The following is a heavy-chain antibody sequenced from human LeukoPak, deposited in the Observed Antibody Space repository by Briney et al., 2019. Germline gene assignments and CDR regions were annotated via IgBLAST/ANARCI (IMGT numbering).Heavy chain of an antibody. Sequence: ASVKVSCKASGYTFTSYDINWVRQATGQGLEWMGWMNPNSGNTGYAQKFQGRVTMTRNTSISTAYMALSSLRSEDTAVYYCARELSGSDDAFDIWGQGTMVTVSS. V-gene: IGHV1-8*01. D-gene: IGHD1-26*01. J-gene: IGHJ3*02. CDR2: MNPNSGNT. CDR1: GYTFTSYD. CDR3: ARELSGSDDAFDI.